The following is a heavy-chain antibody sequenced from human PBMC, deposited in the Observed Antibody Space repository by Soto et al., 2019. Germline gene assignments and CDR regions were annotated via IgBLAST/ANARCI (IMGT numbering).Heavy chain of an antibody. J-gene: IGHJ6*02. CDR2: ISYDGSNK. D-gene: IGHD2-2*01. Sequence: QVQLVESGGGVVQPGRSLRLSCAASGFTFSSYAMHWVRQAPGKGLEWVAVISYDGSNKYYADSVKGRFTISRDNSKNTLYLQMNSLRAKDTAVYYCASTYCSSTSCYSYYYYGMDVWGQGTTVTVSS. V-gene: IGHV3-30-3*01. CDR3: ASTYCSSTSCYSYYYYGMDV. CDR1: GFTFSSYA.